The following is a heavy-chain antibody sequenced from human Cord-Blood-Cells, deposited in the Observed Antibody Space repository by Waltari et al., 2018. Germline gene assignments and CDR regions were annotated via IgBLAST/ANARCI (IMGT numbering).Heavy chain of an antibody. CDR2: MNPNSGNT. J-gene: IGHJ2*01. V-gene: IGHV1-8*01. CDR3: ARSDYDILTGPYWYFDL. CDR1: GYTFTSYD. D-gene: IGHD3-9*01. Sequence: GQSGAEVKKPGASVKVSCKASGYTFTSYDINWVRQATGQGLEWMGWMNPNSGNTGYAQKFQGRVTMTRNTSISTAYMELSSLRSEDTAVYYCARSDYDILTGPYWYFDLWGRGNLVTVSS.